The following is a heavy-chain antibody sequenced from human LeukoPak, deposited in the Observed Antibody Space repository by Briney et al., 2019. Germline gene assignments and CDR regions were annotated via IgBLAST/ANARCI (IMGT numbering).Heavy chain of an antibody. D-gene: IGHD3-10*01. CDR2: IYYSGST. CDR3: ASYYYGSGSYWPYYYYGMDV. V-gene: IGHV4-30-4*01. J-gene: IGHJ6*02. CDR1: GGSISSGGYY. Sequence: PSQTLSLTCTVSGGSISSGGYYWSWIRQPPGKGLEWIGYIYYSGSTYYNPSLKSRVTISVDTSKNQFSLKLSSVTAADTAVYYCASYYYGSGSYWPYYYYGMDVWGQGTTVTVSS.